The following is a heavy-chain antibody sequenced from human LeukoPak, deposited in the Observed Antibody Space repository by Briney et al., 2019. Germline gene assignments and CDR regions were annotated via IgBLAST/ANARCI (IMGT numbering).Heavy chain of an antibody. Sequence: PGGSLRLSCAASGFTFSSNWMHWVRQAPGKGLVWVSRINPDGSSTSYADSVMGRFTISRDNAKNTLYLQMNSLRDEDTAVYYCQRGNDYWGQGTLVTVSS. D-gene: IGHD4-23*01. CDR2: INPDGSST. CDR1: GFTFSSNW. CDR3: QRGNDY. J-gene: IGHJ4*02. V-gene: IGHV3-74*01.